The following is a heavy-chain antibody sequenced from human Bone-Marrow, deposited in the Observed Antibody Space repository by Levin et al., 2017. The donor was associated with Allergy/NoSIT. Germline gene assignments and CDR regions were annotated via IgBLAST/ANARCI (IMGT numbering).Heavy chain of an antibody. CDR1: GFSVSNNY. CDR2: IFSGGAT. J-gene: IGHJ4*02. Sequence: LPGGSLRLSCAASGFSVSNNYMSWVRQAPGKGLEWVSVIFSGGATYYADSVKGRFSISRDNSKNTLFLQMNSLRAEDTAVYYCARRSLSQAFASGWAWGYDYWGQGSLVTVSS. V-gene: IGHV3-53*01. D-gene: IGHD6-19*01. CDR3: ARRSLSQAFASGWAWGYDY.